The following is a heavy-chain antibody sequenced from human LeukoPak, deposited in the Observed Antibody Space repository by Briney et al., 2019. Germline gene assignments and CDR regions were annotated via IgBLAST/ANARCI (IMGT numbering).Heavy chain of an antibody. CDR1: GYTFTGCY. CDR2: IKPNSGST. J-gene: IGHJ5*02. D-gene: IGHD3-10*01. CDR3: ARDRGSGRGWFAP. Sequence: ASVKVSCKASGYTFTGCYMHWMRQAPGQGLEWMAIIKPNSGSTTYAQKFQGRLTVTRDMSTSTVYMELSTLRSEDTAVYYCARDRGSGRGWFAPWGQGTLVTVSS. V-gene: IGHV1-46*01.